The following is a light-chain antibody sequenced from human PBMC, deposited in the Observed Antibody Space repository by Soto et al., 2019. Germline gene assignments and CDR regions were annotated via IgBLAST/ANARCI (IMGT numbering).Light chain of an antibody. Sequence: DIQMTQSPSSLSASVGDRVTITCRASQSISSYLNWYQQKPGKAPKLLIYAASSLQSGVPSRFSGSGSGTQFTLTISSLQPDDSATYYCQQFNSYPLTFGGGTKVEIK. J-gene: IGKJ4*01. CDR2: AAS. V-gene: IGKV1-39*01. CDR1: QSISSY. CDR3: QQFNSYPLT.